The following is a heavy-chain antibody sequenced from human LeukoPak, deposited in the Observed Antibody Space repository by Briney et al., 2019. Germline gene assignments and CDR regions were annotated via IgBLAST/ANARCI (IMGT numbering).Heavy chain of an antibody. CDR1: GFTFGSFG. CDR3: ARDVMAVAGTLGFDC. J-gene: IGHJ4*02. V-gene: IGHV3-30*04. Sequence: GGSLRLSCVAYGFTFGSFGMHWVRQAPGKGLDWVAVIAYDGSDENYADSVKSRFTISRDNFKNTLYLQMNSLGPEDTAMYYCARDVMAVAGTLGFDCWGQGALVTVSS. D-gene: IGHD6-19*01. CDR2: IAYDGSDE.